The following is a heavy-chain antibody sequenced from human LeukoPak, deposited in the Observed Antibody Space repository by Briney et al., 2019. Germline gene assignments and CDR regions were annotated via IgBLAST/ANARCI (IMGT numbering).Heavy chain of an antibody. CDR1: GFTVSSNY. Sequence: GGSLRLSCAASGFTVSSNYMSWVRQAPGKGLEWVSLIHSDDSTYYADSVKGRFTISRDNSKNTLYLQMNSLSAEDTAVYYCARDGSSRSLQYWGQGTLVTVSS. J-gene: IGHJ1*01. V-gene: IGHV3-53*01. CDR2: IHSDDST. CDR3: ARDGSSRSLQY.